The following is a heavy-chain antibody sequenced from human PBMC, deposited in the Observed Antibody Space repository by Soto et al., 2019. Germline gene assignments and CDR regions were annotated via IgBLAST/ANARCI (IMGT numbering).Heavy chain of an antibody. CDR2: ISSSSSTI. J-gene: IGHJ6*02. CDR1: GFTFSSYS. CDR3: ARDPAPARYYYYYGMDV. Sequence: PGGSLRLSCAASGFTFSSYSMNWVRQAPGKGLEWVSYISSSSSTIYYADSVKGRFTISRDNAKNSLYLQMNSLRDEDTAVYYCARDPAPARYYYYYGMDVWGQGTTVTVYS. V-gene: IGHV3-48*02.